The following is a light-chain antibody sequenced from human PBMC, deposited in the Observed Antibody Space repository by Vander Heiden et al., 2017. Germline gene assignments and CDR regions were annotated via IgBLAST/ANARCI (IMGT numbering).Light chain of an antibody. CDR3: AAWDDSLNGWV. CDR2: SDN. J-gene: IGLJ3*02. CDR1: SSNIGSNT. Sequence: QSVLTQPPSASGTPGQRVTISCSGSSSNIGSNTVKWNQQHPGTAPKLLIYSDNQRPSGVPDRFSGSKSGTAASLAISGLQSEDEADYYCAAWDDSLNGWVFGGGTKLTVL. V-gene: IGLV1-44*01.